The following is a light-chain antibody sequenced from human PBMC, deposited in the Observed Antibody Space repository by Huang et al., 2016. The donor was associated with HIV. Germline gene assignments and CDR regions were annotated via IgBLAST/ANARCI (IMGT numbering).Light chain of an antibody. Sequence: DIQMTQSPSSLSASVGDRVTITCQASQDISNYLNWYQQKPGKAPKLLIYDASNLEKGVPSRFSGSGSGTEFTFTISSLQPEDIATYYCQQYDNLLTFGPGTKVDIK. V-gene: IGKV1-33*01. CDR3: QQYDNLLT. CDR2: DAS. J-gene: IGKJ3*01. CDR1: QDISNY.